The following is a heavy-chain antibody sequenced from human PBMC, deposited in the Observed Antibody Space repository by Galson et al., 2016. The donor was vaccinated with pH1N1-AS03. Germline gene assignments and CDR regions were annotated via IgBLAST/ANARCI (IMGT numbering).Heavy chain of an antibody. CDR1: GDSVISKNYY. V-gene: IGHV4-39*07. D-gene: IGHD1-1*01. CDR3: VMDTTTWMRFDY. Sequence: SETLSLTCSVSGDSVISKNYYWGWVRQPPGKGLEWIGSTSFRGSSYYNPSLKSRVRISIDESNNQFSLDLNSVTAADTALYYCVMDTTTWMRFDYWGQGVLVIVSS. J-gene: IGHJ4*02. CDR2: TSFRGSS.